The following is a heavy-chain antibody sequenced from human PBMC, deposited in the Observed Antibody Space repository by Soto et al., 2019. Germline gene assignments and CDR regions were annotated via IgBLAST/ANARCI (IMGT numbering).Heavy chain of an antibody. Sequence: GVEWMGWISAYNANTNYAQKLQGRVTMTTDTSTSTAYMALRSLRSDDTAVYYCPREEGVVTRGSDLAFLGQGTLVTVSS. J-gene: IGHJ4*02. CDR2: ISAYNANT. V-gene: IGHV1-18*01. D-gene: IGHD2-21*02. CDR3: PREEGVVTRGSDLAF.